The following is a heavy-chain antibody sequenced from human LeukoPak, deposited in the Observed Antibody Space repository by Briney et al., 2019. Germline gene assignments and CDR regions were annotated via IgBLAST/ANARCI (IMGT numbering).Heavy chain of an antibody. Sequence: PSETLPLPYIVSVGSITDWGWRRRPPGKGLEGIGVIYDHGRTEYNPSLKSRVTLSLDSCKNQVSLKVYSITPADTAVYYCARGLAGRSTGAVYFDLWGRGTVISVSS. CDR1: VGSITD. D-gene: IGHD1-14*01. J-gene: IGHJ2*01. V-gene: IGHV4-59*01. CDR3: ARGLAGRSTGAVYFDL. CDR2: IYDHGRT.